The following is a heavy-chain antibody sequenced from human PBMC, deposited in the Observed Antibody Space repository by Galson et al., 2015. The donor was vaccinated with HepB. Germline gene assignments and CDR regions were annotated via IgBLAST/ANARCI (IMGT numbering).Heavy chain of an antibody. Sequence: SLRLSCAASGFTFSSYGMHWVRQAPGKGLEWVAVISYDGSNKYYADSVKGRFTISRDNSKNTLYLQMNSRRAEDTAVYYCAKDGYCSSTSCYDHYYYYGMDVWGQGTTVTVSS. CDR2: ISYDGSNK. CDR1: GFTFSSYG. D-gene: IGHD2-2*03. J-gene: IGHJ6*02. V-gene: IGHV3-30*18. CDR3: AKDGYCSSTSCYDHYYYYGMDV.